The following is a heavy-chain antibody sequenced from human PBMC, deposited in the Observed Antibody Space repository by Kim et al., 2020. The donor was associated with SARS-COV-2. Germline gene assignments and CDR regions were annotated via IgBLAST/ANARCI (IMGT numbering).Heavy chain of an antibody. CDR3: VRPNSSWFDAFDI. CDR1: GGSISTYY. D-gene: IGHD6-13*01. V-gene: IGHV4-59*08. J-gene: IGHJ3*02. CDR2: IYYSGGT. Sequence: SETLSLTCTVSGGSISTYYWSWIRQPPGKGLEWIGYIYYSGGTNYNPSLKSRVTISLDTSKNQFSLKLSSLTAADTAVYYCVRPNSSWFDAFDIWGQGTMVTVSS.